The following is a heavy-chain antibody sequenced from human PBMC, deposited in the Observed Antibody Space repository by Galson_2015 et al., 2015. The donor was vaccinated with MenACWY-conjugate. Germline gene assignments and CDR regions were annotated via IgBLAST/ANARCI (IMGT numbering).Heavy chain of an antibody. D-gene: IGHD2-15*01. Sequence: SLRLSCAPSGFTFSTYGFHWVRQAPGKGLEWVSIISYDGSKRYYTDSVKGRFTISRDYSKNTLYLQMNSLRAEDTAVYYCARDLGRFGSGGSYCDDWGQGALVTVSS. CDR3: ARDLGRFGSGGSYCDD. CDR2: ISYDGSKR. J-gene: IGHJ4*02. CDR1: GFTFSTYG. V-gene: IGHV3-33*01.